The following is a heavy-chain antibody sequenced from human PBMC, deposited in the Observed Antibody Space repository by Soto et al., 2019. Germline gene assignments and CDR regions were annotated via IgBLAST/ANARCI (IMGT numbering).Heavy chain of an antibody. CDR1: SGSFSGYY. Sequence: SETLSLTCSIYSGSFSGYYWSWIRQPPGKGLEWIGEISQSGNTNYSPSLKSRVSISIDTSKKQFSLNLASVSAADTAVYYCARAPKVSGSSQTRPDFWGQGALVTVSS. CDR2: ISQSGNT. J-gene: IGHJ4*02. V-gene: IGHV4-34*01. D-gene: IGHD6-6*01. CDR3: ARAPKVSGSSQTRPDF.